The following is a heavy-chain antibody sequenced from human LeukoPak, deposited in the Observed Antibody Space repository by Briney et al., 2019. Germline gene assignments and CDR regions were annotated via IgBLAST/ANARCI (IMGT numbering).Heavy chain of an antibody. Sequence: PSETLSLSCTVACGSISSDHWSWIRQPPGKGLEWIGCIFYSGRTYYNPSLKSRVTISVDLSKGQFSLRLTSVTAADTAVYYCARKNDFEIWGQGTLVTVSS. CDR1: CGSISSDH. CDR2: IFYSGRT. CDR3: ARKNDFEI. D-gene: IGHD2/OR15-2a*01. J-gene: IGHJ3*02. V-gene: IGHV4-59*01.